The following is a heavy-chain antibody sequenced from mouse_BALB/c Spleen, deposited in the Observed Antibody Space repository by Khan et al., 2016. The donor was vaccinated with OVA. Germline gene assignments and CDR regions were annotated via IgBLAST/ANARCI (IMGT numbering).Heavy chain of an antibody. Sequence: VQLKQSGPGLVKPSQSLSLTCTVTGYSITSDYAWNWIRQFPENKLEWMGYITYSGSTSYIPSLKGRISITRDTSKNQFFLQLNSVTTEDTATYYGARWFAYWGQGTLVTVSA. V-gene: IGHV3-2*02. CDR2: ITYSGST. CDR3: ARWFAY. J-gene: IGHJ3*01. CDR1: GYSITSDYA.